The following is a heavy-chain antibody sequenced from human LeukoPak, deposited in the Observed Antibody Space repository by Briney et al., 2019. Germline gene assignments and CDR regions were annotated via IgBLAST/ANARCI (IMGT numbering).Heavy chain of an antibody. D-gene: IGHD2-2*01. Sequence: GRSLRLSCAASGFAFDDYAMHWVRQAPGRGLEWVSGISRNSANIGYADSVKGRFTISRDNAKNSLYLQMNSLRAEDTAFYYCAKDFCTGCNYYFYGMDVWGRGTTVTVSS. CDR1: GFAFDDYA. V-gene: IGHV3-9*01. CDR2: ISRNSANI. J-gene: IGHJ6*02. CDR3: AKDFCTGCNYYFYGMDV.